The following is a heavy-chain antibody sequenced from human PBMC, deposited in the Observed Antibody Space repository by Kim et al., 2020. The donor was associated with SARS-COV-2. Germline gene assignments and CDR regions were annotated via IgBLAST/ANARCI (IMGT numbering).Heavy chain of an antibody. J-gene: IGHJ4*02. CDR2: A. D-gene: IGHD6-19*01. Sequence: ANYQQKFQGRVTITADESTSTAYMELSSLRSEDTAVYYCASSPWLGTFDYWGQGTLVTVSS. V-gene: IGHV1-69*01. CDR3: ASSPWLGTFDY.